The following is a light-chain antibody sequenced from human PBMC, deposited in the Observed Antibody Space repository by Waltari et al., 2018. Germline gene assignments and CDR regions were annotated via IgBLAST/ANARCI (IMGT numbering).Light chain of an antibody. CDR2: DAS. CDR3: QQRSEWPRT. J-gene: IGKJ1*01. V-gene: IGKV3-11*01. Sequence: EIVLTQSPATLSLSPGERATLPCRASQRIGSYLGWYQQKPGQAPRLLIYDASNRVTGISGRFSGSRSGTDFPLTINNVQPEDFAVYYCQQRSEWPRTFGQGTKVDLK. CDR1: QRIGSY.